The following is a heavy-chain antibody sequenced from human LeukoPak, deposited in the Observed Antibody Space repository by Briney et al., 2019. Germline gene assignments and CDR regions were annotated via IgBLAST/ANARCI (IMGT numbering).Heavy chain of an antibody. D-gene: IGHD1-1*01. CDR1: GFNFNSYA. CDR2: ITGRST. Sequence: GGSLRLSCAASGFNFNSYAMSWVRQAPGKGLEWVSGITGRSTYYADSVKGRFTISRDISKNTLYVQMNSLRAEDTAVYYCAKVVGTSGWYFDYWGQGTLVTVSS. CDR3: AKVVGTSGWYFDY. J-gene: IGHJ4*02. V-gene: IGHV3-23*01.